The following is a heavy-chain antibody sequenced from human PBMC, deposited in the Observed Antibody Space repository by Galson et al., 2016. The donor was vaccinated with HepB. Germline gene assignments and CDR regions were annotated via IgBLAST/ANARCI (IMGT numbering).Heavy chain of an antibody. Sequence: SVKVSCKASGYNLHNFGFAWVRQAPGQGLEWMGWSGTYTGHTNYARKLQGRVIMTVDTSTSTAYMELKSLRSDDTAVYYCAREEGDYGVLREKGMDVWGQGTTVTV. J-gene: IGHJ6*02. CDR1: GYNLHNFG. D-gene: IGHD4-17*01. CDR2: SGTYTGHT. CDR3: AREEGDYGVLREKGMDV. V-gene: IGHV1-18*01.